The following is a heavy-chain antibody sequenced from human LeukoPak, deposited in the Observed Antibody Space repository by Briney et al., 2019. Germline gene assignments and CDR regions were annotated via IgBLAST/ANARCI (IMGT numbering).Heavy chain of an antibody. D-gene: IGHD5-18*01. CDR2: ISWNSGSI. CDR3: AKGGSGYSYGHPFDY. Sequence: PGGSLRLSCAASGFTFDDYAMHWVRQAPGKGLEWVSGISWNSGSIGYADSVKGRFTISRDNAKNSLYLQMNSLRAEDVALYYCAKGGSGYSYGHPFDYWGQGTLVTVSS. J-gene: IGHJ4*02. CDR1: GFTFDDYA. V-gene: IGHV3-9*03.